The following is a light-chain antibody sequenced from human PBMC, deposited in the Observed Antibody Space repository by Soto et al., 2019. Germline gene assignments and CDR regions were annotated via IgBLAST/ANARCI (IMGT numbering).Light chain of an antibody. J-gene: IGKJ1*01. CDR3: QQYGTSTWT. Sequence: EIVLTQSPGTLSLSPGERAALSCRASQSVSSSYLAWYQQKPGQAPRLLIYGVSTRATDIPDRFSGSGSGTDFNLTISGLETEDFAVYYCQQYGTSTWTFGQGTKVDIK. CDR1: QSVSSSY. V-gene: IGKV3-20*01. CDR2: GVS.